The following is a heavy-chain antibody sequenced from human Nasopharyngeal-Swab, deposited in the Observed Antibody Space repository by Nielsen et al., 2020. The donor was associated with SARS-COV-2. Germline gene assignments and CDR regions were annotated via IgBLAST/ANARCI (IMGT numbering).Heavy chain of an antibody. CDR3: AKEYCSSTSCYGGGALDY. CDR1: GFTFDDYA. V-gene: IGHV3-9*01. J-gene: IGHJ4*02. Sequence: SLKISCAASGFTFDDYAMHWVRQAPGKGLEWVSGISWNSGSIGYADSVKGRFTISRDNAKNSLYLQMNSLRAEDTALYYCAKEYCSSTSCYGGGALDYWGQGTLVTVSS. CDR2: ISWNSGSI. D-gene: IGHD2-2*01.